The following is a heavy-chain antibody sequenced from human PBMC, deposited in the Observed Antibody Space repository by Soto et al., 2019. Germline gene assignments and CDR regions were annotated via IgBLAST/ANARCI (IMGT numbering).Heavy chain of an antibody. Sequence: SETLSLTCTVSGGSITSRNYYWGWIRQPPGKGLEWIGNIYYSGSTSYNPSLKSRVTISVDTSKNQLSLRLKSVTAADTAVYYCARTVGAAYYFDFWGQGALVTVSS. V-gene: IGHV4-39*07. CDR2: IYYSGST. D-gene: IGHD1-26*01. CDR3: ARTVGAAYYFDF. CDR1: GGSITSRNYY. J-gene: IGHJ4*02.